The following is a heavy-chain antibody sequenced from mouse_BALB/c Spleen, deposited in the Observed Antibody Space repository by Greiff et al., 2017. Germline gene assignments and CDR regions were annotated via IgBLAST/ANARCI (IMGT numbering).Heavy chain of an antibody. CDR2: IWGGGST. V-gene: IGHV2-6-4*01. Sequence: VHLVESGPGLVAPSQSLSITCTVSGFSLSRYSVHWVRQPPGKGLEWLGMIWGGGSTDYNSALNSRLSISKDNSKSQVFLKMNSLQTDDTAMYYCARNLGDYGSSFFYAMDYWGQGTSVTVSS. CDR3: ARNLGDYGSSFFYAMDY. CDR1: GFSLSRYS. J-gene: IGHJ4*01. D-gene: IGHD1-1*01.